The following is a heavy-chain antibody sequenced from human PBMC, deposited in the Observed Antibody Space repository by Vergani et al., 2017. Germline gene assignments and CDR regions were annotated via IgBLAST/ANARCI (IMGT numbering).Heavy chain of an antibody. D-gene: IGHD3-3*01. V-gene: IGHV3-23*01. CDR2: ISGSGGST. J-gene: IGHJ4*02. Sequence: EVQLLESGGGLVQPGGSLRLSCAASGFTFSSYAMSWVRQAPGKGLEWVSAISGSGGSTYYADSVKGRFTISRDNSKNTLYLQMNSLRAEDTAVYYCAKDNGVPYNTIFGVVYLEPGFDYWGQGTLVTVSS. CDR3: AKDNGVPYNTIFGVVYLEPGFDY. CDR1: GFTFSSYA.